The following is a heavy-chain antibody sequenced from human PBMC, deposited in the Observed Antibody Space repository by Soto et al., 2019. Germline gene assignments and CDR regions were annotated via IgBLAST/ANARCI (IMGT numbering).Heavy chain of an antibody. Sequence: LRLSCAASGFTFSTYAMHWVRQAPGKGLEWVALISYDGSNKYYADSVKGRFTVSRDDSKNTLDLQMNSLGVEDTAVYYCAKDALYGDYAVDYWGQGTLVTVSS. CDR2: ISYDGSNK. V-gene: IGHV3-30*18. CDR1: GFTFSTYA. J-gene: IGHJ4*02. D-gene: IGHD4-17*01. CDR3: AKDALYGDYAVDY.